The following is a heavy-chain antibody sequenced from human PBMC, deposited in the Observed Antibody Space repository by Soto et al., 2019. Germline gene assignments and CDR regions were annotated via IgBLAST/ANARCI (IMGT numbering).Heavy chain of an antibody. D-gene: IGHD1-26*01. J-gene: IGHJ6*02. Sequence: GGSLRLSCAASGFTFKESAMNWVRQAPGKGLEWVAIIWHDGNNKYYADSVRGRFIISRDNSKNRLYLQMNSLRAEDTAVYYCASDLVGASDSYGLDVWGQGTPVTVSS. CDR1: GFTFKESA. CDR3: ASDLVGASDSYGLDV. V-gene: IGHV3-33*07. CDR2: IWHDGNNK.